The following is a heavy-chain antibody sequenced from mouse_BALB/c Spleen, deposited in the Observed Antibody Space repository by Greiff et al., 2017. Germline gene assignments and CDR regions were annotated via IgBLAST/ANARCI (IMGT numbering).Heavy chain of an antibody. V-gene: IGHV5-6-3*01. J-gene: IGHJ2*01. Sequence: EVKLVESGGGLVQPGGSLKLSCAASGFTFSSYGMSWVRQTPDKRLELVATINSNGGSTYYPDSVKGRFTISRDNAKNTLYLQMSSLKSEDTAMYYCAREYYGYLFDYWGQGTTLTVSS. CDR2: INSNGGST. D-gene: IGHD1-2*01. CDR3: AREYYGYLFDY. CDR1: GFTFSSYG.